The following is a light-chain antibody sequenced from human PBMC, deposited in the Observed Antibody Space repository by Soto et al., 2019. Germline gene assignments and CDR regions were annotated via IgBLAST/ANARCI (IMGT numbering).Light chain of an antibody. J-gene: IGKJ4*01. CDR1: QTVGSSY. CDR2: GAS. V-gene: IGKV3-20*01. CDR3: QQYGSSLPLT. Sequence: EIVLTQSPGTLSLSPGERATLSCRAGQTVGSSYLAWYQQKPGQAPRLLIYGASSRVTGIPDRFSGSGSGTDFTLTISRLEPEDFAVYYCQQYGSSLPLTFGGGTKVEIK.